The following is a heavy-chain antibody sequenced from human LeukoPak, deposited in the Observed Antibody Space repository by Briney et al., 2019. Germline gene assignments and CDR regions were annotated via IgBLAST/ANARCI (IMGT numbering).Heavy chain of an antibody. Sequence: ASVKVSCKASGGTFSSYAISWVRQAPGQGLEWMGGIIPIFGTANYAQKFQGRVTITADKSTSTAYMELSSLRSEDTAVYYCARARRLTVPYYYYYMDVWGKGTTVTVSS. V-gene: IGHV1-69*06. J-gene: IGHJ6*03. CDR2: IIPIFGTA. CDR1: GGTFSSYA. D-gene: IGHD2-2*01. CDR3: ARARRLTVPYYYYYMDV.